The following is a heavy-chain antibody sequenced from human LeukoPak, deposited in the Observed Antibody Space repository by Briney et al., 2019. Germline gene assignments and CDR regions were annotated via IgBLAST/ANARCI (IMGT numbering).Heavy chain of an antibody. V-gene: IGHV3-66*04. CDR3: ARHLVGATTNFDY. J-gene: IGHJ4*02. CDR1: GFTVSSSY. CDR2: IYSGGTT. D-gene: IGHD1-26*01. Sequence: GGSLRLSCVASGFTVSSSYMSWVRQAPGKGLEWVSVIYSGGTTYYADSVKGRFTISRDNSKNTLYLQMNSLRAEDTAVYYCARHLVGATTNFDYWGQGTLVTVSS.